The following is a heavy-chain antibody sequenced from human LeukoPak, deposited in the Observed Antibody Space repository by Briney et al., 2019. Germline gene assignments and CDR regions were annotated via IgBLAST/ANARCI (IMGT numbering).Heavy chain of an antibody. Sequence: ASVKVSCKASGYTFTSYGTSWVRQAPGQGLEWMGWISAYNGNTNYAQKLQGRVTMTTDTSTSTAYMELRSLRSDDTAVYYCARGVDYYDSSGYYYDTRTLFDYWGQGTLVTVSS. CDR1: GYTFTSYG. CDR2: ISAYNGNT. D-gene: IGHD3-22*01. J-gene: IGHJ4*02. V-gene: IGHV1-18*01. CDR3: ARGVDYYDSSGYYYDTRTLFDY.